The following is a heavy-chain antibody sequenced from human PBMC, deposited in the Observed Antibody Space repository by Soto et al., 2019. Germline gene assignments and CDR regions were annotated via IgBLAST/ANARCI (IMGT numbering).Heavy chain of an antibody. Sequence: PSETLSLTSAVHGGSFTGYYWSWIRQPPGKGLEWIGEINHSGLTNYNPSLKRRVTISVDTSKNQFSLKLSSVTAADTALYYCARLLTYYYDSSGYSNWFDPWGQGTLVTVSS. D-gene: IGHD3-22*01. J-gene: IGHJ5*02. CDR3: ARLLTYYYDSSGYSNWFDP. CDR2: INHSGLT. V-gene: IGHV4-34*01. CDR1: GGSFTGYY.